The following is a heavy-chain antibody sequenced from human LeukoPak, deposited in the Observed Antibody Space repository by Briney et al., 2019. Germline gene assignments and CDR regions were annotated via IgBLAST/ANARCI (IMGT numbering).Heavy chain of an antibody. CDR2: ISYVGSNK. D-gene: IGHD6-13*01. V-gene: IGHV3-30*18. CDR3: AKARIVKIAAAGGFDY. J-gene: IGHJ4*02. CDR1: GFTFSSYG. Sequence: GGSLRLSCAASGFTFSSYGMHWARQAPGKGLEWVAVISYVGSNKYYADSVKGRFTISRDNSKNTLYLQMNSLRAEDTAVYYCAKARIVKIAAAGGFDYWGQGTLVTVSS.